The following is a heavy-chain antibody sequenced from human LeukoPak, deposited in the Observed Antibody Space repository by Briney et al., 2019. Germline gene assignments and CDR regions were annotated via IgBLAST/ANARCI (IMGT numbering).Heavy chain of an antibody. D-gene: IGHD2-15*01. CDR3: ARERRYCSGGSCSSRAFDI. CDR2: SYSGGST. CDR1: GFTGSSNY. Sequence: PGGSLRLSCGASGFTGSSNYMSWVRQAPGRGLEGVSVSYSGGSTYYADSVKGRFTISRDNYKNTLYLQMNSLRAEDTAVYYCARERRYCSGGSCSSRAFDIWGQGTMVTVSS. J-gene: IGHJ3*02. V-gene: IGHV3-53*01.